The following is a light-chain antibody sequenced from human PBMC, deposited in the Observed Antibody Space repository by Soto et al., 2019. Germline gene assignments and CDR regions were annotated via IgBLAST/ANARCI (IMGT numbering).Light chain of an antibody. CDR1: SSDVVGYNY. CDR2: DVS. V-gene: IGLV2-14*03. Sequence: QSALTQPASVSGSPGQSITISRTGTSSDVVGYNYVSWYQHHPGKAPKLMIYDVSNRPSGVSNRFSGSKSGNTASLTISGLQPEDEADYYGCSYTTSNTRQIVFGTGTKVTVL. CDR3: CSYTTSNTRQIV. J-gene: IGLJ1*01.